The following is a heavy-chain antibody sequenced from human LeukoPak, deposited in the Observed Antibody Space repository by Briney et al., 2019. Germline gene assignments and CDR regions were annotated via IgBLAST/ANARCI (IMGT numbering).Heavy chain of an antibody. Sequence: PGGSLRLSCAASGFTFNNYGMFWFRQAPGKGLDWVSFIRFDGSHKYYADSVKGRFTISRDNSKNTVYLQMDSLRAEDTAVYYCAKIGGNVVYWGQGTLVTVSS. D-gene: IGHD4-23*01. CDR3: AKIGGNVVY. J-gene: IGHJ4*02. V-gene: IGHV3-30*02. CDR2: IRFDGSHK. CDR1: GFTFNNYG.